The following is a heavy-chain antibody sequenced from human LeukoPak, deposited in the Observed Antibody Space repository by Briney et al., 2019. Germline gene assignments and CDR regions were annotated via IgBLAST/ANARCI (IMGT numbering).Heavy chain of an antibody. CDR2: TFQSGTT. V-gene: IGHV4-39*07. CDR1: GGSISSKNFY. CDR3: ARGRGSRLGDYFYYYYMDV. J-gene: IGHJ6*03. D-gene: IGHD3-16*01. Sequence: PSETLSLTCTVSGGSISSKNFYWGWIRQPLGEGLEWIGSTFQSGTTYHNPSLTSRVTISVDRSKNQFSLRLRSVTAADTAVYYCARGRGSRLGDYFYYYYMDVWGKGTTVIVSS.